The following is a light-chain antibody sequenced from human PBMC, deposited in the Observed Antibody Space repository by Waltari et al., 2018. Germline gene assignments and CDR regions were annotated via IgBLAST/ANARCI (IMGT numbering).Light chain of an antibody. CDR1: SSDVGGYNY. J-gene: IGLJ2*01. CDR3: CSYAGSYTYVV. Sequence: QSALTQPRSVSGSPGQPVTISCTGTSSDVGGYNYVSWYQQHPGKAPKLMIYDVSKRPSGVPDRFSGSKSGNTSSLTISGLQAEDEADYYCCSYAGSYTYVVFGGGTKLTGL. CDR2: DVS. V-gene: IGLV2-11*01.